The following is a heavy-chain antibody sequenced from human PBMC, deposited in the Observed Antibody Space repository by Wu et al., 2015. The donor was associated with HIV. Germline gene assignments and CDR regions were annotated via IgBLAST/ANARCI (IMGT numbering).Heavy chain of an antibody. CDR1: GYTLTELS. Sequence: QVQLVQSGADVKKPGASVKVSCKVSGYTLTELSMHWVRQAPGKGLEWMGGFDPEDGETIYAQKFQGRVTMTEDTSTDTAYMELSSLRSEDTAVYYCATGYYYGSGAAGRLDYWGQGTLVTVSS. CDR2: FDPEDGET. V-gene: IGHV1-24*01. J-gene: IGHJ4*02. CDR3: ATGYYYGSGAAGRLDY. D-gene: IGHD3-10*01.